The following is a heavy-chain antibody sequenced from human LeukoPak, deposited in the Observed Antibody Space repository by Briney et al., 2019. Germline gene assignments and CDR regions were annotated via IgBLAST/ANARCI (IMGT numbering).Heavy chain of an antibody. Sequence: GGSLRLSCVASGFTFSSYWMSWVRQAPGKGLEWVANIKQDGSEKYYVDSVKGRFTISRDNAKNSLYLQMNSLGVEDTAVYYCARQAGVYWGQGTLVTVSS. D-gene: IGHD3-10*01. CDR2: IKQDGSEK. CDR1: GFTFSSYW. V-gene: IGHV3-7*01. CDR3: ARQAGVY. J-gene: IGHJ4*02.